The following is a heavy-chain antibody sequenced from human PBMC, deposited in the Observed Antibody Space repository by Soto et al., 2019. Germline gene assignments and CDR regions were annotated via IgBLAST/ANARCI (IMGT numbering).Heavy chain of an antibody. Sequence: SETLSLTCTVSGGSISSYYWSWIRQPPGKGLEWIGYIYYSGSTNYNPSRKSRVTISVDTSKNQFSLKLSSVTAADTAVYYCARAQTAAGRRTGGLFIDYWGQGTLVTVSS. CDR1: GGSISSYY. V-gene: IGHV4-59*01. D-gene: IGHD6-13*01. CDR2: IYYSGST. J-gene: IGHJ4*02. CDR3: ARAQTAAGRRTGGLFIDY.